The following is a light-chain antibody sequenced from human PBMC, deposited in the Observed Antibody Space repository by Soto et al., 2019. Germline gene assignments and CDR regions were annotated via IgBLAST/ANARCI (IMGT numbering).Light chain of an antibody. CDR3: QQYGSLIT. CDR2: DSF. Sequence: EIVLTQSPGTLSLSPGERATLSCRASQSLSSSYLAWYQQKPDQAPRLLIYDSFNRATGIPDRFSGSGPGTDFTLTISRLEPEDSAVYYCQQYGSLITFGQGTRLEIK. CDR1: QSLSSSY. V-gene: IGKV3-20*01. J-gene: IGKJ5*01.